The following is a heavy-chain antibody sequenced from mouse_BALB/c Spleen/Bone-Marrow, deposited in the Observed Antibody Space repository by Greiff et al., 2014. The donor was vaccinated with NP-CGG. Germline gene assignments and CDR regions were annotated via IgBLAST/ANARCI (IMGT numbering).Heavy chain of an antibody. J-gene: IGHJ2*01. Sequence: EVQLQQSGAELVKPGASVKLSCTASGFNIKDTYMNWVKQRPEQGLEWIGRIDPANGYTEYDPKFQGKATINSDTSSNTAYLQLANLTAEDSCVYYCAGQTGTFDYWGQGTTLTVSS. D-gene: IGHD4-1*01. CDR2: IDPANGYT. CDR1: GFNIKDTY. CDR3: AGQTGTFDY. V-gene: IGHV14-3*02.